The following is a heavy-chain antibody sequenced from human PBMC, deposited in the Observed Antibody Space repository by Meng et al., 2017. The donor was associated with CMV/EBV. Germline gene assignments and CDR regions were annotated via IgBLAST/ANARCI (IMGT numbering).Heavy chain of an antibody. CDR3: ARVQVRGEMATPAGY. CDR2: INPNSGGT. D-gene: IGHD5-24*01. V-gene: IGHV1-2*02. J-gene: IGHJ4*02. CDR1: GYTFTGYY. Sequence: QVQLVQSGAELKKPGAVLKVSCKASGYTFTGYYMHWVRQAPGQGLEWMGWINPNSGGTNYAQKFQGRVTMTRDTSISTAYMELSRLRSDDTAVYYCARVQVRGEMATPAGYWGQGTLVTVSS.